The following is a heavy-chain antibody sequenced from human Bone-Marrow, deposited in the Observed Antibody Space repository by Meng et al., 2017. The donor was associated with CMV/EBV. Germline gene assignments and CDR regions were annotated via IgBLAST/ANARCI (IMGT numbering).Heavy chain of an antibody. CDR1: GFTFSSYW. D-gene: IGHD5-18*01. Sequence: GESLKISCAASGFTFSSYWMSWVRQAPGKGLEWVANIKQDGSEKYYVDSVKGRFTISRDNAKNSLYLQMNSLRAEDTAVYYCARRRVDTAMLGVDYWGQGTLVTVSS. CDR3: ARRRVDTAMLGVDY. J-gene: IGHJ4*02. V-gene: IGHV3-7*01. CDR2: IKQDGSEK.